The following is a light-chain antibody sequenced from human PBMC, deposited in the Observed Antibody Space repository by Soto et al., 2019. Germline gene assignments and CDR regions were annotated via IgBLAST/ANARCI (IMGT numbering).Light chain of an antibody. CDR1: QTIYSN. Sequence: IQMTQSQSSLSASVGDRVTITCRASQTIYSNSNWYQQKPGKAPNLLIDAASSLESGVPARFRGSGYWAHFTLTITSLQPDDAAADYYQHTYSSCPLTFSQGTRVEIK. CDR3: QHTYSSCPLT. V-gene: IGKV1-39*01. CDR2: AAS. J-gene: IGKJ5*01.